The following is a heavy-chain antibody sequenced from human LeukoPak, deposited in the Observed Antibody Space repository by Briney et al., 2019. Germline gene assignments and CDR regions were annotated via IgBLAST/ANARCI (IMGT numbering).Heavy chain of an antibody. J-gene: IGHJ4*02. D-gene: IGHD6-19*01. V-gene: IGHV4-39*01. Sequence: SETLSLTCTVSGGSISTSSYYWGWIRQPPGKGLEWIANNYYSGSTHYNPSLNSRITISVDTSNNQFSLRLSSVTAADTAVYFCARRGGALAGNYFDSWGQGTLVTVSS. CDR1: GGSISTSSYY. CDR2: NYYSGST. CDR3: ARRGGALAGNYFDS.